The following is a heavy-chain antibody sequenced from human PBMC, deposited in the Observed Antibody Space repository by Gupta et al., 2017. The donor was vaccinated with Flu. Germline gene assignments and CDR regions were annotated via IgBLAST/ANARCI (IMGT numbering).Heavy chain of an antibody. V-gene: IGHV3-21*02. CDR2: ISSTSNYI. D-gene: IGHD1-26*01. CDR3: ARGESDTGINWFDA. CDR1: GFVFSSFL. J-gene: IGHJ5*02. Sequence: EVQLVESGGGLVKPGGSLRLSCAASGFVFSSFLMTWVRQAPGKGLEWVASISSTSNYIYELDSGRGRFTVSRDNVKNSVFLQMNSLAAEDTAVYFWARGESDTGINWFDAWGPGSLVDVSA.